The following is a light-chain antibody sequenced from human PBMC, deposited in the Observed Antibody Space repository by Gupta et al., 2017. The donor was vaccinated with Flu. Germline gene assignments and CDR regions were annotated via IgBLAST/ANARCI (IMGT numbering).Light chain of an antibody. CDR3: AVWDDSLRGRV. Sequence: QSVLTQPPSTSGTPGQRVTISCSGSRSSIGTNSVAWYQQLPGTAPKLLIYRNDKRPSGVPDRFSGSKSGTSASLAISGLRADDEAYYYCAVWDDSLRGRVFGGGTNLIVL. J-gene: IGLJ3*02. V-gene: IGLV1-47*01. CDR1: RSSIGTNS. CDR2: RND.